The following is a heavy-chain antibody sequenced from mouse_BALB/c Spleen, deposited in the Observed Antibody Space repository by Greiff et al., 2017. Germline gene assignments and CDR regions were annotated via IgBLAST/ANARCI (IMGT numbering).Heavy chain of an antibody. CDR3: ARWPLLHYFDY. CDR1: GYTFTNYW. Sequence: QVQLQQSGAELVRPGTSVKISCKASGYTFTNYWLGWVKQRPGHGLEWIGDIYPGGGYTNYNEKFKGKATLTADTSSSTAYMQLSSLTSEDSAVYFCARWPLLHYFDYWGQGTTLTVSS. V-gene: IGHV1-63*02. J-gene: IGHJ2*01. CDR2: IYPGGGYT. D-gene: IGHD1-1*01.